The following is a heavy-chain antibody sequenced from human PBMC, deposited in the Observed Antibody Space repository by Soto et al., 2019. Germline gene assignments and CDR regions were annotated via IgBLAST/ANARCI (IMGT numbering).Heavy chain of an antibody. CDR3: ARDTLGGAYDFLH. D-gene: IGHD3-3*01. CDR2: ISSGGST. Sequence: EVQLVGSGGGLVQPGGSLRLSCAASGFTVSNLYMTWVRQAPGKGLQWVAVISSGGSTYYADSVKGRFTISRDNSKNTLYLEMNSLRAEDTAVYYCARDTLGGAYDFLHGGQGTLVTVSS. CDR1: GFTVSNLY. J-gene: IGHJ4*02. V-gene: IGHV3-66*01.